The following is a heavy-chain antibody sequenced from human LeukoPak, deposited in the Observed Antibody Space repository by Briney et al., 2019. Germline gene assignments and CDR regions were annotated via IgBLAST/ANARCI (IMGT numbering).Heavy chain of an antibody. Sequence: PGGSLRLSCAASGFTFSSYWMHWVRQAPGKGLVWVSRISGDESSTSYADSVKGRFTISRDNAKNTLFLQMNSLRAEDSAVYYCAGGSTLDRGLVYYWGQGTLLTVSS. CDR3: AGGSTLDRGLVYY. D-gene: IGHD3-10*01. J-gene: IGHJ4*02. V-gene: IGHV3-74*01. CDR2: ISGDESST. CDR1: GFTFSSYW.